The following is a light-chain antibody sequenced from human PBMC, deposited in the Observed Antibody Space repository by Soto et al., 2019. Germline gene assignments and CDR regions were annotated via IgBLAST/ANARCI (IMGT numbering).Light chain of an antibody. Sequence: QSALTQPPSASAATGQTVTISCSRNNSNIGDDYVSWFELFPGAAPKLFIYNSHKRLSVVPDRFSGSTSVTSATLGITGIATGYEAVYYCGAWDSSVTAGVFGGVTK. J-gene: IGLJ3*02. CDR3: GAWDSSVTAGV. V-gene: IGLV1-51*01. CDR2: NSH. CDR1: NSNIGDDY.